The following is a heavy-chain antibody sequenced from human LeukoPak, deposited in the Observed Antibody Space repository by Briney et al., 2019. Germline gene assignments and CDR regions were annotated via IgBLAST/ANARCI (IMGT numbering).Heavy chain of an antibody. CDR2: MNPNSGNT. Sequence: ASVKVSCKASGYTFTSYDINGVRQATGQGLEWMGWMNPNSGNTGYAQKFQGRVTMTRNTSISTAYMELSSLRSEDTAVYYCARVFRIAAAGYYYYYGMDVWGQGTTVTVSS. V-gene: IGHV1-8*01. CDR3: ARVFRIAAAGYYYYYGMDV. J-gene: IGHJ6*02. D-gene: IGHD6-6*01. CDR1: GYTFTSYD.